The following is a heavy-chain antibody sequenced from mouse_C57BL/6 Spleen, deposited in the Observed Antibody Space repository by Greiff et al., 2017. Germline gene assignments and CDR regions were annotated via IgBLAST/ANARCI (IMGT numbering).Heavy chain of an antibody. D-gene: IGHD6-1*01. Sequence: EVKVVESGGGLVKPGGSLKLSCAASGFTFSDYGMHWVRQAPEKGLEWVAYISSGSSTIYYADTVKGRFTISRDNAKNTLFLQMPSLRSEDTAMYYCARNGSEGYYFDYWGQGTTLTVSS. J-gene: IGHJ2*01. CDR1: GFTFSDYG. CDR3: ARNGSEGYYFDY. V-gene: IGHV5-17*01. CDR2: ISSGSSTI.